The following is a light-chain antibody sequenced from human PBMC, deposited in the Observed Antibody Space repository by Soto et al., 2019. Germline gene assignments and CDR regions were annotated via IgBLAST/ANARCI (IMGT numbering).Light chain of an antibody. CDR2: AAS. CDR3: LQDYNYPRT. J-gene: IGKJ1*01. Sequence: AIQMTQSPSSLSASVGDRVTITCRASQGIRNDLGWYQQKPGRAPKLLIYAASSLQSGVPSRFGGSGSGTDFTLTISSLQPEDFATYYCLQDYNYPRTFGQGTKVEI. V-gene: IGKV1-6*01. CDR1: QGIRND.